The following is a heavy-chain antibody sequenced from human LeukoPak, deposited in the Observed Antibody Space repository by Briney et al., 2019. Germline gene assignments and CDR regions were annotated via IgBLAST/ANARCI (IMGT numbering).Heavy chain of an antibody. CDR3: ARGTGIVGATV. D-gene: IGHD1-26*01. Sequence: GGSLRLSCAASGFTFSSYWMTRVRQAPGKGLEWVGNIKGDGSEKYYVDSVKGRFTISRDNAKNSLYLQMNSLRAEDTAVYYCARGTGIVGATVWGQGTLVTVSS. CDR1: GFTFSSYW. V-gene: IGHV3-7*01. J-gene: IGHJ1*01. CDR2: IKGDGSEK.